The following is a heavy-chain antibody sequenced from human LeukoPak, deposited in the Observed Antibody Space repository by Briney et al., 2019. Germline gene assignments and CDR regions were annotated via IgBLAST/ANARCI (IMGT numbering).Heavy chain of an antibody. CDR3: ARDLDTYVVLIAYDTFDI. CDR1: GFTFSNAW. Sequence: GGSLRLSCAASGFTFSNAWMSWVRQTPGKGLEWVANIKTDGSEKHYVDSVKGRFTISRDNAKNSLYLQMNSLRAEDTAVYYCARDLDTYVVLIAYDTFDIWGQGTTVTVSS. V-gene: IGHV3-7*01. CDR2: IKTDGSEK. J-gene: IGHJ3*02. D-gene: IGHD2-21*01.